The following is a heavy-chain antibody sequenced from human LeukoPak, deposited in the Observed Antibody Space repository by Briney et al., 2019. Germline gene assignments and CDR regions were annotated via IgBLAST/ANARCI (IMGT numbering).Heavy chain of an antibody. CDR3: ARDGDIVATTYYGMDV. CDR2: IWYDGSNK. J-gene: IGHJ6*02. D-gene: IGHD5-12*01. CDR1: GFTFSSYG. V-gene: IGHV3-33*01. Sequence: SGGSLRLSCAASGFTFSSYGMPWVRPAPGKGLEGVAVIWYDGSNKYYADSVKSRFTISRDNSKNTLYLQMNSLRAEDTAVYYCARDGDIVATTYYGMDVWGQGTTVTVSS.